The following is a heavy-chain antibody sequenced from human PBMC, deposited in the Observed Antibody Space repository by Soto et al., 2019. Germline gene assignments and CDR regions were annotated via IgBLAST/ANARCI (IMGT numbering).Heavy chain of an antibody. CDR2: ISAYNGNT. J-gene: IGHJ5*02. D-gene: IGHD3-10*01. Sequence: QVQLVQSGAEVKKPGASVKVSCKASGYTFTSYGISWVRQAPGQGLEWMGWISAYNGNTNYAQKLQGRVTMITDTYTNTAYNERRSLRSDDTAVYDCARDRRRGVRGGEGDRWGQGTLVTVSS. V-gene: IGHV1-18*01. CDR1: GYTFTSYG. CDR3: ARDRRRGVRGGEGDR.